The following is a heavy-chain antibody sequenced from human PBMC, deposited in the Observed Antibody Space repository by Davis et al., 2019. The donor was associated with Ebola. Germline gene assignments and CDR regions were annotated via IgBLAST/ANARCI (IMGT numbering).Heavy chain of an antibody. Sequence: MPSETLSLTCTVSGGSISSYYWSWIRQPPGKGLEWIGYFYYSGSTNYSPSLKSRVTISVDTSKNHFSLKLSSVTAADTAVYYCARENGFLGIDPWGQGTLVTVSS. CDR2: FYYSGST. V-gene: IGHV4-59*08. CDR1: GGSISSYY. CDR3: ARENGFLGIDP. J-gene: IGHJ5*02. D-gene: IGHD3-3*01.